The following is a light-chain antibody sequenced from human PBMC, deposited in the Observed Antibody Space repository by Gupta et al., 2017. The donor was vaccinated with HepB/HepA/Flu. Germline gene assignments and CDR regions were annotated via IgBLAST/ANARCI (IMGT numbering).Light chain of an antibody. J-gene: IGLJ3*02. CDR3: QSYDSSLNGWV. V-gene: IGLV1-40*01. CDR2: GNK. Sequence: QSVLTQPPSISGAPGHRVTVSCTGSSSNIGAGYDVHWYQHLPETAPKLLIFGNKNRPSGVPDRFSGSKSGTSASLAITGLQADDEAHYYCQSYDSSLNGWVFGGGTKLTVI. CDR1: SSNIGAGYD.